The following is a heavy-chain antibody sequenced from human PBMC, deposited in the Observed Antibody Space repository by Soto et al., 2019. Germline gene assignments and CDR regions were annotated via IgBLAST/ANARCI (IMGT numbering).Heavy chain of an antibody. CDR1: GFTFSSYP. D-gene: IGHD6-6*01. V-gene: IGHV3-23*01. CDR2: ISGGSTNA. J-gene: IGHJ4*02. CDR3: AKEAARPGPCDY. Sequence: LRLSCAASGFTFSSYPMSWVRQAPGKGLEWVAGISGGSTNAYYADSVKGRITISRDNSKNTLYLQFNSLRAEDTAIYYCAKEAARPGPCDYWGQGTLVTVSS.